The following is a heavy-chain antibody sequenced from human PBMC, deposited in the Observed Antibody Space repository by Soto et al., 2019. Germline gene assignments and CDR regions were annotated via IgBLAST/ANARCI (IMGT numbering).Heavy chain of an antibody. D-gene: IGHD3-3*01. Sequence: EVQLLESGGGLVQPGGSLRLSCAASGFTFSSYAMSWVRQAPGKGLEWVSAISGSGGSTYYAGSVKGRFTISRDNSKNTLYLQMNSLRAEDTAVYYCAKVTIFGVVITHPYYGMDVWGQGTTVTVSS. CDR2: ISGSGGST. V-gene: IGHV3-23*01. CDR3: AKVTIFGVVITHPYYGMDV. CDR1: GFTFSSYA. J-gene: IGHJ6*02.